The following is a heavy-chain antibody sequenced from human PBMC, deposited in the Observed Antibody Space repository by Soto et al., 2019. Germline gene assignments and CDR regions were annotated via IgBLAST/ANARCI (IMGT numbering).Heavy chain of an antibody. CDR2: ISYDGSNK. Sequence: GGSPRLSCAASGFTFSSYGMHWVRQAPGKGLEWVAVISYDGSNKYYADSVKGRFTISRDNSKNTLYLQMNSLRAEDTAVYYCAKGEMGDAFDIWGQGTMVTVSS. J-gene: IGHJ3*02. D-gene: IGHD2-8*01. CDR3: AKGEMGDAFDI. CDR1: GFTFSSYG. V-gene: IGHV3-30*18.